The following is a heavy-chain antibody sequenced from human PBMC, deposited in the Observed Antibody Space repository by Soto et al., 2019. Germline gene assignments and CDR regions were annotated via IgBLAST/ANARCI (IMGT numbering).Heavy chain of an antibody. J-gene: IGHJ4*02. CDR2: IFWDDDK. CDR3: ARILTATGGHFDS. D-gene: IGHD2-8*02. V-gene: IGHV2-5*02. Sequence: QITLKESGPTLVKPTQTLTLTCSFSGFSLTTSGVGVGWVRQSPEKTLEWLALIFWDDDKRYSPSLRSRLTIAKDTYKNQVVLTLTNVEPVDTATYYCARILTATGGHFDSWGQGALVTVSS. CDR1: GFSLTTSGVG.